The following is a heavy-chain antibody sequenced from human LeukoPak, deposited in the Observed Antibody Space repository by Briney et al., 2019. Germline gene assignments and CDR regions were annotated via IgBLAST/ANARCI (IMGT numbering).Heavy chain of an antibody. D-gene: IGHD3-22*01. CDR2: INPNSGGT. Sequence: ASVKVSCKASGYTFTGYYMHWVRQAPGQGLEWMGWINPNSGGTNYAQKFQGRVTMTRDTSISTAYMELSRLRSDDTAVYYCARVGDDSSGCYINDYWGQGTLVTVSS. V-gene: IGHV1-2*02. J-gene: IGHJ4*02. CDR1: GYTFTGYY. CDR3: ARVGDDSSGCYINDY.